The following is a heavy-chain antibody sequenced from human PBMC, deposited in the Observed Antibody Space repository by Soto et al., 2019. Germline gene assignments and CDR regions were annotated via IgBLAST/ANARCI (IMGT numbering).Heavy chain of an antibody. V-gene: IGHV1-69*01. CDR2: IIPLYGTP. CDR1: GGTFSSYA. Sequence: QVQLVQSGAEVKKPGSSVKVSCKASGGTFSSYAFSWVRQAPGQGLEWMGGIIPLYGTPNYAQKFQGRVAITADEFTSTAYVELSRLRSADTPVYFCATHDSSGWYGYFKRWGQGTLGTVSS. J-gene: IGHJ1*01. CDR3: ATHDSSGWYGYFKR. D-gene: IGHD6-19*01.